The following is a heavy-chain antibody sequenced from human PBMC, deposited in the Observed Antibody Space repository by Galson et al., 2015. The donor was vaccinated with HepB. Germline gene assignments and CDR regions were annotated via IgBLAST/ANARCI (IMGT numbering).Heavy chain of an antibody. CDR3: ASGGIAVAGTEGGHAFDI. CDR2: IYSGGST. V-gene: IGHV3-66*02. CDR1: GFTVSSNY. Sequence: SLRLSCAASGFTVSSNYMSWVRQAPGKGLEWVSVIYSGGSTYYADSVKGRFTISRDNSKNTLYLQMNSLKAEDTAVYYCASGGIAVAGTEGGHAFDIWGQGTMVTVSS. J-gene: IGHJ3*02. D-gene: IGHD6-19*01.